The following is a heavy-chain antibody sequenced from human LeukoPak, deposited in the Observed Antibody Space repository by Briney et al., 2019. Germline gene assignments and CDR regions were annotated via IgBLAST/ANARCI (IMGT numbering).Heavy chain of an antibody. CDR3: AKGDTTWELPHDY. V-gene: IGHV3-23*01. CDR1: GFTFSSYG. D-gene: IGHD1-26*01. J-gene: IGHJ4*02. CDR2: LSGSGATT. Sequence: GGTLRLSCAASGFTFSSYGMSWVRQAPGKGLEWVSALSGSGATTYYADSVKGRFTISRDNSKNTLYLQMNSLRAEDTAVYYCAKGDTTWELPHDYWGQGTLVTVSS.